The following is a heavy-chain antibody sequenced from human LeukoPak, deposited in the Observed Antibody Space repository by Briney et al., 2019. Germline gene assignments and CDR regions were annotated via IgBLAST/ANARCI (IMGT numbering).Heavy chain of an antibody. J-gene: IGHJ4*02. D-gene: IGHD2-2*01. CDR1: GYTFTSYG. CDR3: ARPDIVVVPAAIEYDY. Sequence: GASVKVSCKASGYTFTSYGISWVRQAPGQGLEWMGWISAYNGNTNYAQKLQGRVTMTTDTSTSTAYMELRSLRSDDTAVYYCARPDIVVVPAAIEYDYWGQGTLVTVSS. V-gene: IGHV1-18*01. CDR2: ISAYNGNT.